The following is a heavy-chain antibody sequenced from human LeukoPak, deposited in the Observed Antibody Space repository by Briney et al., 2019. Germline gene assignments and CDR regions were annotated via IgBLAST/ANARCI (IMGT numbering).Heavy chain of an antibody. D-gene: IGHD3-10*01. CDR3: ARGVRGNYDY. V-gene: IGHV1-2*02. CDR1: GYTFTDYY. Sequence: GASVKVSRKASGYTFTDYYMHWVRRAPGQGLEWMGWINPNSGGTNYAQKLQGRVTMTTDTSTSTAYMELRSLRPDDTAVYYCARGVRGNYDYWGQGTLVTVSS. CDR2: INPNSGGT. J-gene: IGHJ4*02.